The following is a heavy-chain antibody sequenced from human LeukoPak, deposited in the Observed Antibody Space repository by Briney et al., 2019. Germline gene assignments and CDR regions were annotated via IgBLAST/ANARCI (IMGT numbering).Heavy chain of an antibody. Sequence: ASVKVSCKASGYSFTSYYMHWVRQVRQAPGQGLEWIGIIKPSGGSTSYAQKFQGRVTMTRDTSTSTVYMELSSLRSEDTAVYYCARDLRYLGIDYWGQGTLVTVSS. CDR2: IKPSGGST. V-gene: IGHV1-46*01. CDR1: GYSFTSYY. CDR3: ARDLRYLGIDY. D-gene: IGHD3-9*01. J-gene: IGHJ4*02.